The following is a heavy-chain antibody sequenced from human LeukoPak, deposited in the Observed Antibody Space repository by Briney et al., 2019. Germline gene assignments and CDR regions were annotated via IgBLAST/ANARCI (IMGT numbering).Heavy chain of an antibody. Sequence: GGSLRLSCAASGFTFSSYSMNWVRQAPGKGLEWVSSISSSSSYIYYADSVKGRFTISRDNSKNTLYLQMNSLRAEDTAVYYCARAARRWLQYYFDYWGQGTLVTVSS. CDR2: ISSSSSYI. V-gene: IGHV3-21*01. D-gene: IGHD5-24*01. J-gene: IGHJ4*02. CDR3: ARAARRWLQYYFDY. CDR1: GFTFSSYS.